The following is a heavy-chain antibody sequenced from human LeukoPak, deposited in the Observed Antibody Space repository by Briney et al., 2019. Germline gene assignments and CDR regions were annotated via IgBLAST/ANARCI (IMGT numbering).Heavy chain of an antibody. CDR3: TRFGGSHFDF. D-gene: IGHD3-16*01. CDR2: INPSNAET. V-gene: IGHV1-46*01. Sequence: ASVKVSCKASGYYFTGYYVHWVRQAPGQGLEWVGIINPSNAETVYAQKFQGRVTMTTDTSTSTVYMELSSLTSDDTAVYYCTRFGGSHFDFWGQGTLVTVSP. J-gene: IGHJ4*02. CDR1: GYYFTGYY.